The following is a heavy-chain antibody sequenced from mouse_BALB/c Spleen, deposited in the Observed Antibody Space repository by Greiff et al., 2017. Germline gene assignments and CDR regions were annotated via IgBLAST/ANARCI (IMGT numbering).Heavy chain of an antibody. CDR3: VRHEGYYGFDY. Sequence: EVMLVESGGGLVQPKGSLKLSCAASGFTFNTYAMNWVRQAPGKGLEWVARIRSKSNNYATYYADSVKDRFTISRDDSQSMLYLQMNNLKTEDTAMYYCVRHEGYYGFDYWGHGTTLTVSS. V-gene: IGHV10-1*02. CDR1: GFTFNTYA. J-gene: IGHJ2*01. D-gene: IGHD2-3*01. CDR2: IRSKSNNYAT.